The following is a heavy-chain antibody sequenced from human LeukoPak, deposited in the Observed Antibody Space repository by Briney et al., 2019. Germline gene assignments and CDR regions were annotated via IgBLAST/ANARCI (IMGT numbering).Heavy chain of an antibody. V-gene: IGHV3-66*02. CDR1: GFTVSSNY. Sequence: GGSLRLSCAASGFTVSSNYMSWVRQAPGKGLEWVSVIYSGGSTYYADSVKGRFTISRDNSKNTLYLQMNSLRAEDTAGYYCARDNDYYDSSGYIPGMDVWGQGTTVTVSS. CDR2: IYSGGST. J-gene: IGHJ6*02. D-gene: IGHD3-22*01. CDR3: ARDNDYYDSSGYIPGMDV.